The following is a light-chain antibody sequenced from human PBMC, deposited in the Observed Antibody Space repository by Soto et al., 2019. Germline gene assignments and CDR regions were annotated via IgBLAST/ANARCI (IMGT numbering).Light chain of an antibody. V-gene: IGKV3-15*01. CDR3: QQYNNWPPRYT. CDR1: QSAGSN. Sequence: EIVMTQSPATLSVSPGERATLSCRASQSAGSNLAWYQQKPGQAPRLLMYGASTRATGIPARFSGSGSGTEFTLTISSLQSEDSAVYYCQQYNNWPPRYTFGQGTKLEIK. CDR2: GAS. J-gene: IGKJ2*01.